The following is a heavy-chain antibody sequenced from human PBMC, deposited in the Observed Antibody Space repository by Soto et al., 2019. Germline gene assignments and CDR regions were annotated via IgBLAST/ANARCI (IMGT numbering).Heavy chain of an antibody. CDR1: GDSMTTVGYY. Sequence: QVQLQESGPGLLKPSQTLSLTCTVSGDSMTTVGYYWTWIRQHPGQCLEWIGFISYSGSTYYSWSLKGRVAMSADTSKNEFSLKLNSVTAAHTAVYYWTRGDYWGQGTLVTVSS. V-gene: IGHV4-31*03. CDR2: ISYSGST. J-gene: IGHJ4*02. CDR3: TRGDY.